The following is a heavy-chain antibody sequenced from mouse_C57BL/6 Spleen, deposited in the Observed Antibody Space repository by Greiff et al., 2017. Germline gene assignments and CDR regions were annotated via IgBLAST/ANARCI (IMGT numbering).Heavy chain of an antibody. V-gene: IGHV5-4*01. CDR2: ISDGGSYT. J-gene: IGHJ3*01. CDR3: ARELGGYAWFAY. D-gene: IGHD2-2*01. Sequence: EVMLVESGGGLVKPGGSLKLSCAASGFTFSSYAMSWVRQTPEKRLEWVATISDGGSYTYYPDNVKGRFTISRDNAKNNLYLQMSHLKSEDTAMYYCARELGGYAWFAYWGQGTLVTVSA. CDR1: GFTFSSYA.